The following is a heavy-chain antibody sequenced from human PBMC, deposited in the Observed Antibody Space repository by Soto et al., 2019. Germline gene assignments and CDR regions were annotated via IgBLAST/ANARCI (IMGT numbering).Heavy chain of an antibody. J-gene: IGHJ6*03. CDR1: GFTFSSYA. CDR2: ISGSGGST. V-gene: IGHV3-23*01. Sequence: EVQLLESGGGLVQPGGSLRLSCAASGFTFSSYAMSWVRQAPGKGLEWVSAISGSGGSTYYADSVKGRFTISRDNSKNTLYLQMNSLRAEDTAVYYCAKKRAYLSEAGYYYYYMDVWGKGTTVTVSS. D-gene: IGHD6-25*01. CDR3: AKKRAYLSEAGYYYYYMDV.